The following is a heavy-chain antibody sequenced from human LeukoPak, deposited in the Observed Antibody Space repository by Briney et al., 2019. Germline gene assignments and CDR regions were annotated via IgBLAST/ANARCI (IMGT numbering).Heavy chain of an antibody. V-gene: IGHV3-7*03. CDR2: IKLDGSEK. J-gene: IGHJ4*02. D-gene: IGHD6-13*01. CDR1: GFTFGKYW. CDR3: AKGGSWEQQLVLFYFDY. Sequence: PGGSLRLSCVASGFTFGKYWMSWVRQAPGKGLEWVANIKLDGSEKNYVDSVKGRFTISRDNTKNSLYLQMNSLRAEDTAVYYCAKGGSWEQQLVLFYFDYWGQGTLVTVSS.